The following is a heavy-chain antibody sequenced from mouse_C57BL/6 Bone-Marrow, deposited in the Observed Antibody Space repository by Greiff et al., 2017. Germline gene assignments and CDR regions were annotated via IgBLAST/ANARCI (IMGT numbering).Heavy chain of an antibody. CDR2: IWGVGST. J-gene: IGHJ3*01. Sequence: VKLVESGPGLVAPSQCLSITCTVSGFSLTSYGVDWVRQSPGKGLEWLGVIWGVGSTNYNSALKSRLSISKDNSKSQVFLKMNSLQTDDTAMYYCARRGNYFAWFAYWGQGTLVTVSA. D-gene: IGHD2-1*01. CDR1: GFSLTSYG. V-gene: IGHV2-6*01. CDR3: ARRGNYFAWFAY.